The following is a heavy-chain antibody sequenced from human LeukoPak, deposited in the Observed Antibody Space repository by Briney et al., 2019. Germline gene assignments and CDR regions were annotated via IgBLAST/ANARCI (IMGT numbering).Heavy chain of an antibody. Sequence: GGSLRLSCAASGFTLSSYSMNGVRQAPGKGREWVSSISSSSSYIYYADSVKGRFTISRDNANNSLYLQMNSLRAEDTAVYYCARGEGSRPYYFDYWGQGTLVTVSS. CDR3: ARGEGSRPYYFDY. CDR1: GFTLSSYS. CDR2: ISSSSSYI. V-gene: IGHV3-21*01. J-gene: IGHJ4*02.